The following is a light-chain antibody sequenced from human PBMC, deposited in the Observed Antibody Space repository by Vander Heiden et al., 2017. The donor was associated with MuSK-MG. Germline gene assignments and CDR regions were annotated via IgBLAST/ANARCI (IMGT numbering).Light chain of an antibody. CDR3: QVWDSSSDHPGV. V-gene: IGLV3-21*04. Sequence: SYVLTQPPSGSAAPGKTASITCGGSNIGSKSVHWYQRKPGQAPVLVIYYDSDRPSGIPERFSGSNSGNTATLTVSRVEAGDEADYYCQVWDSSSDHPGVFGTGTKVTVL. J-gene: IGLJ1*01. CDR1: NIGSKS. CDR2: YDS.